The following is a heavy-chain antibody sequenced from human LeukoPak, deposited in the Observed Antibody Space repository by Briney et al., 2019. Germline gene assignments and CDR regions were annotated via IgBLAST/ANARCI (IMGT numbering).Heavy chain of an antibody. Sequence: GASVKVSCKASGYTFTGYYMHWVRQAPGQGLEWMGWINPNSGGTNYAQKFQGRVTMTRDTSISTAYMELSRLRSDDTAVYYCARGVGYSGYEDYFDYWGQGTLVTVSS. CDR2: INPNSGGT. V-gene: IGHV1-2*02. D-gene: IGHD5-12*01. CDR3: ARGVGYSGYEDYFDY. J-gene: IGHJ4*02. CDR1: GYTFTGYY.